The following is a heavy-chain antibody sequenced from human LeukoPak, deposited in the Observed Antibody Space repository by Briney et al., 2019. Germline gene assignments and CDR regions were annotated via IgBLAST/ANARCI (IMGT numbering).Heavy chain of an antibody. CDR3: ARVGSTGVDY. J-gene: IGHJ4*02. CDR1: SGSISSNNHF. CDR2: IDYSGRT. V-gene: IGHV4-39*07. Sequence: SETLSLTCTVSSGSISSNNHFWGWIRQSQGKRLEWIGNIDYSGRTDYNPSLKSRVSISVDTSKKQFYLKLNSVTAADTAVYYCARVGSTGVDYWGQGTLVTVSS. D-gene: IGHD3-10*01.